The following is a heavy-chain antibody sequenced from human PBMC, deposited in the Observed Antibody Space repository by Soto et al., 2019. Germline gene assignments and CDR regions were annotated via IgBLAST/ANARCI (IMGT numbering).Heavy chain of an antibody. J-gene: IGHJ5*02. CDR3: ASPKIAFYNGFDP. D-gene: IGHD3-3*02. Sequence: PSETLSLTCTVSGGSISSSSYYWGWLRQPPGKGLEWIGSIYYSGSTYYNPPLKSRVTISVDTSKNQFSLKLSSVTAADTAVYYCASPKIAFYNGFDPWGQGTLVTVSS. CDR2: IYYSGST. CDR1: GGSISSSSYY. V-gene: IGHV4-39*01.